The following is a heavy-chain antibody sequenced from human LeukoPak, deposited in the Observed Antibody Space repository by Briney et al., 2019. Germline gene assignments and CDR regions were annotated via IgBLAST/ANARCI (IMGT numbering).Heavy chain of an antibody. CDR2: IYTSGST. V-gene: IGHV4-61*02. J-gene: IGHJ6*03. CDR1: GGSISSGSYY. CDR3: ARGPDLGKRYYYYMDV. Sequence: MASETLSLTCTVSGGSISSGSYYWSWIRQPAGKGLEWIGRIYTSGSTNYNPSLKSRVTISVDTSKNQFSLKLSSVTAADTAVYYCARGPDLGKRYYYYMDVWGKGTTVTVSS. D-gene: IGHD4-23*01.